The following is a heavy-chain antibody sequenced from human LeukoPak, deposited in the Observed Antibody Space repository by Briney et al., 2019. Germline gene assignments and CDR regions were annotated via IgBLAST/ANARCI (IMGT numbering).Heavy chain of an antibody. CDR2: IDKSGDGA. CDR3: ARRGGTSGWGAFDI. CDR1: GFTFDDYA. J-gene: IGHJ3*02. Sequence: GGPLRLSCAASGFTFDDYAMHWVRQPPGKGLDWVSSIDKSGDGAFYADSVKGRFTISRGNSKNTLYLQMNSLRREDTAVYYCARRGGTSGWGAFDIWGQGTMVTVSS. V-gene: IGHV3-23*01. D-gene: IGHD2-2*01.